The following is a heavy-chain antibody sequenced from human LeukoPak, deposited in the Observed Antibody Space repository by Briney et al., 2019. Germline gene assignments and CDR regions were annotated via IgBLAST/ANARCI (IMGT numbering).Heavy chain of an antibody. CDR3: AREDPPGIAPNHYGMDV. CDR2: ISYDGSNK. V-gene: IGHV3-30*04. D-gene: IGHD6-13*01. CDR1: GFTFSSYA. J-gene: IGHJ6*02. Sequence: TGGSLRLSCAASGFTFSSYAMHWVRQAPGKGLEWVAVISYDGSNKYYADSVKGRFTISRDNSKNTLYLQMNSLRAEDTAVYYCAREDPPGIAPNHYGMDVWGQGTTVTVSS.